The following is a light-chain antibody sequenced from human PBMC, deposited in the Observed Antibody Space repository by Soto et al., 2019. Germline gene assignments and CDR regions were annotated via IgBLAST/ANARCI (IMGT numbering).Light chain of an antibody. CDR3: SSYAGSNNFV. V-gene: IGLV2-8*01. J-gene: IGLJ1*01. CDR2: EVN. CDR1: SSDVGGYNY. Sequence: QSSLTEPPSTSVSPGQSVTSSCTGTSSDVGGYNYVSWYQQHPGKAPKLMIYEVNKRPSGVPDRFSGSKSGNTASLTVSGLQAEDEADYYCSSYAGSNNFVFGTGTKVTVL.